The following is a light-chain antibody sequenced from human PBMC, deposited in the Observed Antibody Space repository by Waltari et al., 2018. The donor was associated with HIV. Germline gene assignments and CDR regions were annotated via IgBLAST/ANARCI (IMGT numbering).Light chain of an antibody. CDR2: SNN. J-gene: IGLJ2*01. V-gene: IGLV1-44*01. CDR3: AAWDDSLNGHVV. Sequence: QSVLTQPPSASGTPGQRVTIPCSGSCSNFGRNTVNWSQQRPGTAPKLRIYSNNQRPAVVPDRFSGSKSGTSASLAISGLQSEDEADYYCAAWDDSLNGHVVFGGGTKLTVL. CDR1: CSNFGRNT.